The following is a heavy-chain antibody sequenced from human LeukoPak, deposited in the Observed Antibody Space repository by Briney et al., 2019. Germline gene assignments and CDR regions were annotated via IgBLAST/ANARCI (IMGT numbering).Heavy chain of an antibody. Sequence: GGSLRLSCAASGFTFDDYAMHWVRQAPGKGLEWVSHISWNSGSITYADSVKGRFTISRDNSKNTLYLQMNSLRAEDTAVYYCASQGGLLWFGELSGGMDVWGQGTTVTVSS. V-gene: IGHV3-9*01. CDR2: ISWNSGSI. CDR1: GFTFDDYA. D-gene: IGHD3-10*01. CDR3: ASQGGLLWFGELSGGMDV. J-gene: IGHJ6*02.